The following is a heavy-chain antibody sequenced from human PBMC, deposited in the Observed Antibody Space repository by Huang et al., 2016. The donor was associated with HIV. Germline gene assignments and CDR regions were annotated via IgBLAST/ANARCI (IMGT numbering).Heavy chain of an antibody. CDR3: ATGFDTYYDI. CDR1: GYTLTELS. Sequence: QVQLVQSGAEVKKPGASVKVSCKVSGYTLTELSIHWVRKAPGKGLEWMGGFAPEQDETNHAQNFQGRVTMTEDTATDTAYMELNSLRSEDTAVYYCATGFDTYYDIWGQGTMVIASS. CDR2: FAPEQDET. D-gene: IGHD2-21*01. V-gene: IGHV1-24*01. J-gene: IGHJ3*02.